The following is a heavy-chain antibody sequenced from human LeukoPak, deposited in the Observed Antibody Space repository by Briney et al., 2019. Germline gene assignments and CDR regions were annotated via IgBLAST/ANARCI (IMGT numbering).Heavy chain of an antibody. CDR3: AREDSGYDGALDY. CDR2: IYHSGST. Sequence: SETLSLTCTVSGYSISSGYYWGWIRQPPGKGLEWIGTIYHSGSTYYNPSLKSRVTISVDTSINQFSLKLSSVTAADTAVYYCAREDSGYDGALDYWGQGTLVTVSS. V-gene: IGHV4-38-2*02. J-gene: IGHJ4*02. CDR1: GYSISSGYY. D-gene: IGHD5-12*01.